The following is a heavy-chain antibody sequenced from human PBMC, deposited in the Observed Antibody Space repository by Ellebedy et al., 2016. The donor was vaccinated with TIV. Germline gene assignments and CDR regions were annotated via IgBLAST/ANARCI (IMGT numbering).Heavy chain of an antibody. CDR2: IYASGTP. CDR1: GTPISSDY. Sequence: SETLSLXCNVSGTPISSDYWSWIRQPPGKGLEWIGLIYASGTPNYNPSLRGRVTISLDTFKNQFSLRLTSVTATDSAVYYCARHVYGRGSPDWGRGTLVTVSS. CDR3: ARHVYGRGSPD. D-gene: IGHD5/OR15-5a*01. V-gene: IGHV4-59*08. J-gene: IGHJ4*02.